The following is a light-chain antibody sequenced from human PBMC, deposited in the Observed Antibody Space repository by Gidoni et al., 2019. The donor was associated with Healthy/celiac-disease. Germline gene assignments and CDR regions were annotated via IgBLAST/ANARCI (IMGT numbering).Light chain of an antibody. V-gene: IGKV2-28*01. Sequence: DIVMTQSPLSLPVTPGEPASISCRSSQSLLHSNGYNYLDLYLQKPGQSPQLLIYLGSNRASGVPDRFSGSGSGTDFTLKISRVDAEDVGVYYCMQALQTPPWTFGQGTKVEIK. CDR3: MQALQTPPWT. J-gene: IGKJ1*01. CDR2: LGS. CDR1: QSLLHSNGYNY.